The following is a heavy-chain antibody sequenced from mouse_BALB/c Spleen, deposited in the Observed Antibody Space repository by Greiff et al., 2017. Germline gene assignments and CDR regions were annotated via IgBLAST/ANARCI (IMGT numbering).Heavy chain of an antibody. CDR3: ARGRTARARGIFDY. D-gene: IGHD3-2*01. J-gene: IGHJ2*01. CDR1: GYNFTSYW. V-gene: IGHV1-55*01. CDR2: IYPGSGST. Sequence: QVQLQQSGAELVKPGTSVKLSCKASGYNFTSYWINWVKLRPGQGLEWIGDIYPGSGSTNYNEKFKSKATLTVDTSSSTAYMQLSSLASEDSALYYCARGRTARARGIFDYWGQGTTLTVSS.